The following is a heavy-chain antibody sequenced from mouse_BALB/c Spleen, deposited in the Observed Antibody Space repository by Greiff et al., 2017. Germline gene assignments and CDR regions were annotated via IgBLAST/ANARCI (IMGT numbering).Heavy chain of an antibody. J-gene: IGHJ4*01. Sequence: EVQLQQSGGGLVQPGGSMKLSCVASGFTFSNYWMNWVRQSPEKGLEWVAEIRLKSNNYATHYAESVKGRFTISRDDSKSSVYLQMNNLRAEDTGIYYCTRQPYYYGSSYAMDYWGQGTSVTVSS. CDR3: TRQPYYYGSSYAMDY. D-gene: IGHD1-1*01. CDR2: IRLKSNNYAT. V-gene: IGHV6-6*02. CDR1: GFTFSNYW.